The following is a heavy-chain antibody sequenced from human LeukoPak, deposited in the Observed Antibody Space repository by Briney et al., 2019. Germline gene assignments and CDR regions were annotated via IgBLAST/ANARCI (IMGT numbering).Heavy chain of an antibody. Sequence: GGTLRLSCAASGFTFSSYGMSWVRQAPGKGLEWVSAISGSGGSTYYADSVKGRFTISRDNSKNTLYLQMNSLRAEDTALYYCARLSSTSCYDYWGQGTLVTVSS. V-gene: IGHV3-23*01. CDR2: ISGSGGST. D-gene: IGHD2-2*01. CDR1: GFTFSSYG. CDR3: ARLSSTSCYDY. J-gene: IGHJ4*02.